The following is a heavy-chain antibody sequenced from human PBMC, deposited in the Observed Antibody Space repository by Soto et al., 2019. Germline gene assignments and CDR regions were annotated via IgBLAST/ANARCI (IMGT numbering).Heavy chain of an antibody. J-gene: IGHJ4*02. Sequence: SETLSLTCTVSGGSISSGDYYWSWIRQPPGKGLEWIGYIYYSGSTYYNPSLKSRVTISVDTSKNQFSLKLSPVTAADTAVYYCAREHVRWLRQQEFDYWGQGTLVTVSS. D-gene: IGHD5-12*01. CDR2: IYYSGST. CDR1: GGSISSGDYY. V-gene: IGHV4-30-4*01. CDR3: AREHVRWLRQQEFDY.